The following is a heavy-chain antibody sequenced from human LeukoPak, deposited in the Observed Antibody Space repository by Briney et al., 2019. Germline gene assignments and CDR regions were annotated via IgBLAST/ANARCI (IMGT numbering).Heavy chain of an antibody. CDR3: VRDWGLDV. J-gene: IGHJ6*02. V-gene: IGHV3-30*10. Sequence: GRSLRLSCAVSGFTFRYYAMQWVRQAPGKVPECVAVILEDGSTGYYIDSVKGRFTISRDNSKNTLHLQMNNLGVEDTAVYYCVRDWGLDVWGQGTRVTVSS. CDR1: GFTFRYYA. CDR2: ILEDGSTG.